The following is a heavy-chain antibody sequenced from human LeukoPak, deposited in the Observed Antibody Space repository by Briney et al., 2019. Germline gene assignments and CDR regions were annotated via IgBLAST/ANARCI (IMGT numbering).Heavy chain of an antibody. CDR2: ISYDGSNE. Sequence: PGGSLRLSCAASGFTFSRYAMHWVRQAPGKGLECVAVISYDGSNEYYAESVKGRFTISRDSSENTLYLEMNSLRVEDTAVYYCARVGYYSSGPFSYFDYWGQGTLVTISS. J-gene: IGHJ4*02. CDR3: ARVGYYSSGPFSYFDY. CDR1: GFTFSRYA. D-gene: IGHD3-10*01. V-gene: IGHV3-30-3*01.